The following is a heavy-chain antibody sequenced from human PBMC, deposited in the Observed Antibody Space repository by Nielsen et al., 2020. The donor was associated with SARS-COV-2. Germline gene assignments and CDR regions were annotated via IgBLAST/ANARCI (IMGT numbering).Heavy chain of an antibody. CDR2: IIPILGIA. D-gene: IGHD3-10*01. CDR1: GGTFRSYA. CDR3: ARVGITMVRGVIIANGMDV. V-gene: IGHV1-69*04. J-gene: IGHJ6*02. Sequence: VQVSCKASGGTFRSYAISWVRQAPGQGLEWMGRIIPILGIANYAQKFQGRVTITADKSTSTAYMELSSLRSEDTAVYYCARVGITMVRGVIIANGMDVWGQGTTVTVSS.